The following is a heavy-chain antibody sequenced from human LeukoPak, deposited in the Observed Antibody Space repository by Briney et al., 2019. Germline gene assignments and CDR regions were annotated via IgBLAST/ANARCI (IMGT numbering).Heavy chain of an antibody. Sequence: GASVTASCKASGYTFTSYYMHWVRQAPGQGLEWMGIINPSGGSTSYAQKFQGRVTMTRDTSTSTVYMELSSLRSEDTAVYYCATATHITQLANLDYWGQGTLVTVSS. CDR3: ATATHITQLANLDY. D-gene: IGHD6-6*01. J-gene: IGHJ4*02. CDR2: INPSGGST. V-gene: IGHV1-46*01. CDR1: GYTFTSYY.